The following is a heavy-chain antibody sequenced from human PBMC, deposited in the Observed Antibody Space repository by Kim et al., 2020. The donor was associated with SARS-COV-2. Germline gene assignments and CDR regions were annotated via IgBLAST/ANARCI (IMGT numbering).Heavy chain of an antibody. J-gene: IGHJ6*02. D-gene: IGHD6-6*01. CDR1: GGSIRNSAYR. V-gene: IGHV4-39*01. CDR2: IFYTGTT. Sequence: SETLSLTCTVSGGSIRNSAYRWGWVRQTPGKGFEWIGKIFYTGTTFYNPSLKSRVLISVDTTKNQFSLRLNSVAAADTGVYYCARHSIASQLVDDFYGLDVWGQGVAVTVSS. CDR3: ARHSIASQLVDDFYGLDV.